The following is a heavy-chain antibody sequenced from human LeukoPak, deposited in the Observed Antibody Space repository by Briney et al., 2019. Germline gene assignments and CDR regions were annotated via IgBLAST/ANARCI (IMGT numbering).Heavy chain of an antibody. D-gene: IGHD3-16*02. V-gene: IGHV4-38-2*01. Sequence: PSETLSLTCAVSGYSISSGYYWGWIRQPPGKGLECIGSIYHSGSAYYNPSLKSRVTISVDTSKNQFSLKLSSVTAADTAVYYCARAFLVTFGGVIVPDYWGQGTLVTVSS. CDR2: IYHSGSA. CDR3: ARAFLVTFGGVIVPDY. J-gene: IGHJ4*02. CDR1: GYSISSGYY.